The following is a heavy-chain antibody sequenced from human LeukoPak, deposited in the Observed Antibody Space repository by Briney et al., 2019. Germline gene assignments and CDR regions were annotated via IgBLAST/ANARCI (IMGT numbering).Heavy chain of an antibody. Sequence: GGTLRLSCAVSGFTFSSYSMSWVRQAPGKGLEWVSAISGSGDSTYYADSVKGRFTISRDNSKNTLYLQMNSLRAEDTAVYYCAKAPGGIVGYWGQGTLVTVSS. CDR2: ISGSGDST. CDR1: GFTFSSYS. D-gene: IGHD3-16*01. CDR3: AKAPGGIVGY. V-gene: IGHV3-23*01. J-gene: IGHJ4*02.